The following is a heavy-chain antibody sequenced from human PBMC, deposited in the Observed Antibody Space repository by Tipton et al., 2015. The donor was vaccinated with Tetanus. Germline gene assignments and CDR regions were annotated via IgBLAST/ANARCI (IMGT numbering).Heavy chain of an antibody. Sequence: TLSLTCTVSGGSISSGGYYWSWIRQHPGKGLEWIGYIYYSGSTYYNPSLKSRVTISVDTSKSQFSLKLSSVTAADTAVYYWARGSGELSFARAGFDYWGQGTLVPVSS. D-gene: IGHD3-16*02. CDR3: ARGSGELSFARAGFDY. V-gene: IGHV4-31*03. CDR2: IYYSGST. CDR1: GGSISSGGYY. J-gene: IGHJ4*02.